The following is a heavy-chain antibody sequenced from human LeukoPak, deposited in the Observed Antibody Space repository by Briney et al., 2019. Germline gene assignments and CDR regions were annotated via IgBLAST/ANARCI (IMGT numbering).Heavy chain of an antibody. CDR2: INLNSGGT. CDR3: SRDYGFYSGLYYFNY. Sequence: VASVKVSCKASGYTFTVHYIHWVPQAPGQGLEWMGWINLNSGGTKYEQKFQGRVTMTRDTSISTAYMELRRMSSDDTAVYSCSRDYGFYSGLYYFNYWGQGTLVTVSS. J-gene: IGHJ4*02. V-gene: IGHV1-2*03. CDR1: GYTFTVHY. D-gene: IGHD2-2*02.